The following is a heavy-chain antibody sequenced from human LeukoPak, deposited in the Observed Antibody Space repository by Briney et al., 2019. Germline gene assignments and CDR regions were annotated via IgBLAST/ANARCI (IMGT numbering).Heavy chain of an antibody. J-gene: IGHJ6*03. CDR1: GFTFSSYG. CDR3: AKEYSSSPYYYYMDV. CDR2: IRYDGSNK. V-gene: IGHV3-30*02. Sequence: GGSPRLSCAASGFTFSSYGMHWVRQAPGKGLEWVAFIRYDGSNKYYADSVKGRFTISRDNSKNTLYLQMDSLRAEDTAVYYCAKEYSSSPYYYYMDVWGKGTTVTVSS. D-gene: IGHD6-6*01.